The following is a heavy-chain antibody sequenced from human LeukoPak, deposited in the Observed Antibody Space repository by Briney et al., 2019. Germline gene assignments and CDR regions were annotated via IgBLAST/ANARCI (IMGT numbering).Heavy chain of an antibody. CDR3: ARQGYTASHYFLDY. CDR1: GGSTRSYY. V-gene: IGHV4-4*07. Sequence: SETLSLTCSVSGGSTRSYYWGWIRQPAGKGLEWIGRKDSIGSTHYNPSLKSRITMSIDTSKDEFSLSVRSVTAADTAVYFCARQGYTASHYFLDYWSQGTLVTVSS. J-gene: IGHJ4*02. CDR2: KDSIGST. D-gene: IGHD5-12*01.